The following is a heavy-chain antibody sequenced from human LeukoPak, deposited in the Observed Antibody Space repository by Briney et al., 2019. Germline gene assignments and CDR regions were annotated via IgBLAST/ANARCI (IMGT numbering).Heavy chain of an antibody. J-gene: IGHJ6*02. D-gene: IGHD6-13*01. Sequence: SETLSFTCTVSGGSISSYYWSWIRQPPGKGLEWIGYVFYSGSTNYNPSLKSRVTISVDTSKNQFSLKLRSVTAADTAVYYCARGYRSTWGVYYYYGMDVWGQGTTVTVSS. CDR3: ARGYRSTWGVYYYYGMDV. V-gene: IGHV4-59*01. CDR1: GGSISSYY. CDR2: VFYSGST.